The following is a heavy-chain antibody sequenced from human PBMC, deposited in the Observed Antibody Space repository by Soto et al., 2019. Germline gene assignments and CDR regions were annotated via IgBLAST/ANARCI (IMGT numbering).Heavy chain of an antibody. Sequence: QVQLQESGPGLVKPSETLSLTCTVSGGSITNYYCSWFRQPPGKGLEWIGYINYDGYSAYNLSLKSRVTLSMDASKTQFSLMLESGTATDTAVYYCARHGFGPLHGLVDVWGPGTTVIVSS. CDR3: ARHGFGPLHGLVDV. D-gene: IGHD3-10*01. CDR2: INYDGYS. V-gene: IGHV4-59*08. J-gene: IGHJ6*02. CDR1: GGSITNYY.